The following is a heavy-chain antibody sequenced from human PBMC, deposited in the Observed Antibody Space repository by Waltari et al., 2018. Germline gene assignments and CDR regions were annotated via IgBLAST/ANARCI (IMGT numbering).Heavy chain of an antibody. CDR3: ARGRLRLGDYMDV. Sequence: QLEMLESGSGLVMPSETLSVTCDVSGDSITSAGNSWSWIRQPPGKVLEWIGFTYDRGATYYNPSVSGRVTISVDKSKNQFSLNMRSVTAADTAVYYCARGRLRLGDYMDVWGKGTTVIISS. J-gene: IGHJ6*03. CDR2: TYDRGAT. D-gene: IGHD3-16*01. CDR1: GDSITSAGNS. V-gene: IGHV4-30-2*01.